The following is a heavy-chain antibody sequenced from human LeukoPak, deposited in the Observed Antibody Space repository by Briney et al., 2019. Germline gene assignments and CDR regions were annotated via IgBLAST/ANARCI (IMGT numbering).Heavy chain of an antibody. CDR1: GYTFTGYY. J-gene: IGHJ6*03. CDR2: INPNSGGT. D-gene: IGHD2-15*01. V-gene: IGHV1-2*02. Sequence: ASVKVSCKASGYTFTGYYMHWVRQAPGQGLEWMGWINPNSGGTNYAQKFQGRVTMTRDTSISTAYMERSRLRSDDTAVYYCARGAGWGGYSRYYMDVWGKGTTVTVSS. CDR3: ARGAGWGGYSRYYMDV.